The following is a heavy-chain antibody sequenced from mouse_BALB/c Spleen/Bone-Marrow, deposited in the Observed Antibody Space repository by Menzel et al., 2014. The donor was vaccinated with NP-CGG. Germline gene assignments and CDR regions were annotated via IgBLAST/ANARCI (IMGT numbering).Heavy chain of an antibody. CDR1: GFSLTSYG. Sequence: VKLQESGPCLVAPSQSLSIACTVSGFSLTSYGVHWVRQPPGKGLEWLGVIWAGGSTNYNSALMSRLSISKDNSRSQVFLKMNSLQTDDTAMYYCARDRTGSGFDYWGQGTTLTVSS. CDR3: ARDRTGSGFDY. J-gene: IGHJ2*01. CDR2: IWAGGST. D-gene: IGHD4-1*01. V-gene: IGHV2-9*02.